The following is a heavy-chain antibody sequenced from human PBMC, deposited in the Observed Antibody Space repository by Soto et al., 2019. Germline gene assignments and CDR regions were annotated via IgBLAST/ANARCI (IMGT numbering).Heavy chain of an antibody. CDR3: ARDIHSSSTSCYKSWNWLDP. D-gene: IGHD2-2*02. Sequence: WASVKVSCKASGGTFGSYAISWVRQAPGQGLEWMGGIIPIFGTANYAQKFQGRVTITADESTSTAYMELSSLRSEDTAVYYCARDIHSSSTSCYKSWNWLDPWGQGTLVNVXS. V-gene: IGHV1-69*13. J-gene: IGHJ5*02. CDR1: GGTFGSYA. CDR2: IIPIFGTA.